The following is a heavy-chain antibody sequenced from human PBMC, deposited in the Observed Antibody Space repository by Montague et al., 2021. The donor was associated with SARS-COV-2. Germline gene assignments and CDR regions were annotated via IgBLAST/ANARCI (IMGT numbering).Heavy chain of an antibody. J-gene: IGHJ6*02. Sequence: SETLSLTCTVSGGSISSSCYYWGWIRQPPGKGLEWIGSIYYSGSTYHNPSRESRVTISVDTSKNQFSLKLSSVTAADTAVYYCARVGRQQLRRLSGMDVWGQGTTVTVSS. V-gene: IGHV4-39*07. D-gene: IGHD6-13*01. CDR1: GGSISSSCYY. CDR3: ARVGRQQLRRLSGMDV. CDR2: IYYSGST.